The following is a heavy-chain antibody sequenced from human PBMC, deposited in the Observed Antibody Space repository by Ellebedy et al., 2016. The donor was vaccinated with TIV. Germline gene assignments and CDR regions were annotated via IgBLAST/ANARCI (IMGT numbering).Heavy chain of an antibody. CDR2: IYYSGDT. D-gene: IGHD3-16*01. CDR1: GGSIRSDGYY. Sequence: MPSETLSLTCTVSGGSIRSDGYYWSWVRQHPGKGLEWIGYIYYSGDTYYKPSLKSRVAITIDTSTNQFSLRLTSVTAADTAVYYCARVHHWSLSWGFDSWGQGTLVTVSS. J-gene: IGHJ5*01. CDR3: ARVHHWSLSWGFDS. V-gene: IGHV4-31*03.